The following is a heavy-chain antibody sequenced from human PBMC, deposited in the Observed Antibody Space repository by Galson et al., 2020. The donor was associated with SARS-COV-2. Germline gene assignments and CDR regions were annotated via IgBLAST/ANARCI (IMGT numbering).Heavy chain of an antibody. Sequence: GESLKISCAASGFTFSSYWMSWVRQAPGKGLEWVANIKQDGSEKYYVDSVKGRFTISRDNAKNSLYLQMNSLRAEDTAVYYCARDVYCSSTSCYHYYYYGMDVWGQGTTVTVSS. J-gene: IGHJ6*02. V-gene: IGHV3-7*01. CDR2: IKQDGSEK. D-gene: IGHD2-2*01. CDR1: GFTFSSYW. CDR3: ARDVYCSSTSCYHYYYYGMDV.